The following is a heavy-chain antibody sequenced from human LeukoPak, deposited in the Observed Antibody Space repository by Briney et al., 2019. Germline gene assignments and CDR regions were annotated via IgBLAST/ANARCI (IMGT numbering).Heavy chain of an antibody. J-gene: IGHJ4*02. CDR3: ARDVIQEDTAMVPFDY. V-gene: IGHV3-21*01. D-gene: IGHD5-18*01. CDR2: ISSSSSYI. Sequence: GGSLRLSCAASGFTFSSYSTNWVRQAPGKGLEWVSSISSSSSYIYYADSVKGRFTISRDNAKNSLYLQMNSLRAEDTAVYYCARDVIQEDTAMVPFDYWGQGTLVTVSS. CDR1: GFTFSSYS.